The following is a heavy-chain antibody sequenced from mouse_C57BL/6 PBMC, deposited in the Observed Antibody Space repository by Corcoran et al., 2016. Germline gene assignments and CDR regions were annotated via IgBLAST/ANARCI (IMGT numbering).Heavy chain of an antibody. J-gene: IGHJ2*01. V-gene: IGHV1-75*01. CDR3: ARGYYCSSLAN. CDR1: GYTFTDYS. D-gene: IGHD1-1*01. Sequence: QVQLQQSGPELVKPGASVKISCKASGYTFTDYSINWVKQRPGQGLEWIGWIFPGNGSTYYNEKFKGKATLTVDTSSSTAYMLLSSLTSEDSAVYFCARGYYCSSLANGGQGTTLTLSS. CDR2: IFPGNGST.